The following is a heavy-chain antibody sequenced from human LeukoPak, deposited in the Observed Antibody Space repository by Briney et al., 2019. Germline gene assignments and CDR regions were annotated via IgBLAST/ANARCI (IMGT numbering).Heavy chain of an antibody. D-gene: IGHD6-13*01. CDR2: ISAYNGNT. CDR3: ARDYTEGQQLVLSGYFDY. Sequence: GASVKVSCKASGYTFTSYGISWVRQAPGQGLEWMGWISAYNGNTNYAQKLQGRVTMTTDTSTSTAYMELRSLRSDDTAVYYCARDYTEGQQLVLSGYFDYWGQGTLVTVSS. CDR1: GYTFTSYG. V-gene: IGHV1-18*01. J-gene: IGHJ4*02.